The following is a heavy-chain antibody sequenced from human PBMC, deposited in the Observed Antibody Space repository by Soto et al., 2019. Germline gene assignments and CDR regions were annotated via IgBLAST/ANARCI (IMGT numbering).Heavy chain of an antibody. CDR1: GGTFSSYA. CDR2: IIPIFGTA. CDR3: GVAQIVANRGVLWYYYYGMDV. Sequence: ASVKVSCKASGGTFSSYAISWVRQAPGQGLEWMGGIIPIFGTANYAQKFQGRVTITADESTSTAYMELSSLRSEDTAVYYCGVAQIVANRGVLWYYYYGMDVWAQATTVTVSS. J-gene: IGHJ6*02. D-gene: IGHD5-12*01. V-gene: IGHV1-69*13.